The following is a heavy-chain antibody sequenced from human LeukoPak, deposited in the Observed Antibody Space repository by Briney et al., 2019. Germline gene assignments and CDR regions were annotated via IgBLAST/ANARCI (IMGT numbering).Heavy chain of an antibody. V-gene: IGHV4-39*01. CDR2: IYYSGST. CDR3: ARRRVGATTTSDY. J-gene: IGHJ4*02. CDR1: GGSISSSSYY. D-gene: IGHD1-26*01. Sequence: SETLSLTCTVSGGSISSSSYYWGWIRQPPGKGLEWIGSIYYSGSTYYNPSLKSRVTISVDTSKNQFSLKLSSVTAADTAMYYCARRRVGATTTSDYWGQGTLVTVSS.